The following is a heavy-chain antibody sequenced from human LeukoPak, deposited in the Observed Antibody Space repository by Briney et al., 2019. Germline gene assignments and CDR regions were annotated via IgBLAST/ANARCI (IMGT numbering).Heavy chain of an antibody. CDR2: IYTSGNT. V-gene: IGHV4-61*02. Sequence: PSQTLSLTCTVPGASISSGSYYWSWIRQPAGKGLEWIGRIYTSGNTNYNPSLKSRVAISIDTSKNQFSLKLSSVAAADTAVYYCAREPADPGHLVVLAVVGCMDVWGNGTTVTVSS. CDR1: GASISSGSYY. J-gene: IGHJ6*03. CDR3: AREPADPGHLVVLAVVGCMDV. D-gene: IGHD2-21*01.